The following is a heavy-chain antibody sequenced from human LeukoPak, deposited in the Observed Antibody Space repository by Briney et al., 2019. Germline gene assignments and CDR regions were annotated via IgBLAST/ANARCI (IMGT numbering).Heavy chain of an antibody. V-gene: IGHV3-21*01. Sequence: GGSLRLSCAASGFTFSSYSMCWVRQAPGRGLEWVSSISGSSNYIYYADSVKGRFTISRDNAKNSLYLQMNSLRGEDTAVYYCARDPFYDYWGQGTLVTVSS. D-gene: IGHD2/OR15-2a*01. CDR3: ARDPFYDY. CDR1: GFTFSSYS. CDR2: ISGSSNYI. J-gene: IGHJ4*02.